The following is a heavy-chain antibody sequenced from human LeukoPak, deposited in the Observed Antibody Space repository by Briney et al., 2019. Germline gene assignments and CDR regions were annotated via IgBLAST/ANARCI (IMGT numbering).Heavy chain of an antibody. CDR1: GGSISSYY. Sequence: SETLSLTCTVSGGSISSYYWSWIRQPAGKRLEWIGRIYTSGSTNYNPSLKSRVTMSVDTSKNQFSLKLSSVTAADTAVYYCARDFRAYCGGDCSANWFDPWGQGTLVTVSS. CDR3: ARDFRAYCGGDCSANWFDP. CDR2: IYTSGST. J-gene: IGHJ5*02. V-gene: IGHV4-4*07. D-gene: IGHD2-21*01.